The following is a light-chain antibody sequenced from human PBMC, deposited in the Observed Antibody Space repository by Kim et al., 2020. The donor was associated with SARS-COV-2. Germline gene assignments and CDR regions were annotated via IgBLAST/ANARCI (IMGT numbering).Light chain of an antibody. J-gene: IGLJ3*02. V-gene: IGLV2-14*03. CDR3: SSYSSSSTRV. CDR2: DVS. CDR1: SSDVGGYNY. Sequence: IYRTGTSSDVGGYNYVSWYQQHPGNAPKVMIYDVSNRPSGVSNLFSGSKSGNTASLTISRIQAEDEADYSCSSYSSSSTRVFGGGTQLTVL.